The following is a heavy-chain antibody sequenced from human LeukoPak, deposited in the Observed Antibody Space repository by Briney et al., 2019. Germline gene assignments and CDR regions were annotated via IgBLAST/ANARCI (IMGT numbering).Heavy chain of an antibody. CDR2: IKPGGDST. CDR3: ARVRDGYNDAYDV. V-gene: IGHV1-46*01. D-gene: IGHD5-24*01. J-gene: IGHJ3*01. CDR1: GYTFTNYY. Sequence: ASVKVSCRASGYTFTNYYIHWVRQAPGQGLEWMGVIKPGGDSTSSARIFQGRVYMTSDTSTSTVYMELSGLRSDDTAVYYCARVRDGYNDAYDVWGQGTMVTVPS.